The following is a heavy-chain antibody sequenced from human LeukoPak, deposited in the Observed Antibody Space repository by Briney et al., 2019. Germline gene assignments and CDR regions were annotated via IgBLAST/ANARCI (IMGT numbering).Heavy chain of an antibody. D-gene: IGHD3-22*01. V-gene: IGHV4-34*01. Sequence: PSETLSLTCAVYGGSFSGYYWSWIRQPPGKGLEWIGEINHSGSTNYNPSLKSRVTISVDTSKNQFSLKLSSVTAADTAVYYCARDPYYYDSSGYSNFDYWCQGTLVTVSS. J-gene: IGHJ4*02. CDR1: GGSFSGYY. CDR3: ARDPYYYDSSGYSNFDY. CDR2: INHSGST.